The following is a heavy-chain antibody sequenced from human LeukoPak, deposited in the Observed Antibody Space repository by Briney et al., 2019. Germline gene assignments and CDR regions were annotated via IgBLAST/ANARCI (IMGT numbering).Heavy chain of an antibody. D-gene: IGHD3-3*01. V-gene: IGHV3-30*04. CDR2: ISYDGSNK. J-gene: IGHJ4*02. CDR1: GFTFSSYA. Sequence: PGRSLRLSCAASGFTFSSYAMHWVRQAPGKGLEWVAVISYDGSNKYYADSVKGRFTISRDNSKNTLYLQMNSLRAGDTAVYYCARDPSRGDFWSGYDIPFLDYWGQGTLVTVSS. CDR3: ARDPSRGDFWSGYDIPFLDY.